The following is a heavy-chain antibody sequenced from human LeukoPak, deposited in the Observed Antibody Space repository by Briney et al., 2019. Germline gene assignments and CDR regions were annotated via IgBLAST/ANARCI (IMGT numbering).Heavy chain of an antibody. CDR3: ARDLVHAY. CDR2: IKQDGSEK. D-gene: IGHD6-13*01. CDR1: GFTFSSYW. V-gene: IGHV3-7*01. Sequence: GSLRLSCAVSGFTFSSYWMSWVRQAPGKGLEWVANIKQDGSEKYYVDSVKGRFTISRDNAKNSLYLQMNSLRAEDTAVYYCARDLVHAYWGQGTLVTVSS. J-gene: IGHJ4*02.